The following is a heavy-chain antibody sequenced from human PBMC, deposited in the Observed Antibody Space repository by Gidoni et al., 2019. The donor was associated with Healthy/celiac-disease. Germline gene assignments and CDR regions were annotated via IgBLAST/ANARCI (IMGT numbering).Heavy chain of an antibody. CDR2: ISGSGGST. CDR3: ANRGGFYGSGDVGFDY. CDR1: GFTFSSYA. Sequence: EVQLLESGGGLVQPGGSLRLSCAASGFTFSSYAMSWVRQAPGKGLEWVSAISGSGGSTYYADSVKGRFTISRDNSKNTLYLQMNSLRAEDTAVYYCANRGGFYGSGDVGFDYWGQGTLVTVSS. D-gene: IGHD3-10*01. V-gene: IGHV3-23*01. J-gene: IGHJ4*02.